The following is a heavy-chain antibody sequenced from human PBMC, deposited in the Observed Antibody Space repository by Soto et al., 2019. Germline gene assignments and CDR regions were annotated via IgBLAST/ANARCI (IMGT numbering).Heavy chain of an antibody. D-gene: IGHD4-4*01. V-gene: IGHV5-51*01. Sequence: VDALKISCKGSGYRFTNYWIGSVRQMPGKGLECVAFIYPGDSDTRYSPSFQGQVTISADKSTSTAYLQWISLRASDTAMYYCASLGDGYSSACGRHSFDCWGQGTMVT. J-gene: IGHJ3*01. CDR2: IYPGDSDT. CDR1: GYRFTNYW. CDR3: ASLGDGYSSACGRHSFDC.